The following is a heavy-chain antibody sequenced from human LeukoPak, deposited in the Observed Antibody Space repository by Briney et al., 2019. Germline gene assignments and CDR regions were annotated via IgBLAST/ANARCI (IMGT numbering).Heavy chain of an antibody. Sequence: KPGGSLRLSCAASGFTFSYFYMSWIRQAPGKGLEWVSYISSSGSTIFYADSVKGRFTISRDNAKNSLYLQMNSLRAEDTAVYYCARSVVAATETFDYWGQGTLVIVSS. V-gene: IGHV3-11*04. CDR1: GFTFSYFY. D-gene: IGHD2-15*01. CDR2: ISSSGSTI. J-gene: IGHJ4*02. CDR3: ARSVVAATETFDY.